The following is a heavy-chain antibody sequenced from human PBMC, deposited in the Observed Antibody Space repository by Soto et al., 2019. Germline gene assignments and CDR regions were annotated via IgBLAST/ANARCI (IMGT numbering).Heavy chain of an antibody. CDR3: ARGLTSGDY. CDR1: GYTFTSFY. V-gene: IGHV1-46*01. CDR2: INPNGGST. Sequence: QVQLVQSGAEVKNPGASVKVYCKASGYTFTSFYIHWVRQPPGQGIEGMSIINPNGGSTNYAQNRQGIVTLARETSTNTVYMELSSLRSEDTAVYYCARGLTSGDYWGQGTLVTVSS. J-gene: IGHJ4*02.